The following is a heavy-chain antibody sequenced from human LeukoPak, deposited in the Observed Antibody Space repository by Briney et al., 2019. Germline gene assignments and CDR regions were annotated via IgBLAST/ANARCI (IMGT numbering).Heavy chain of an antibody. D-gene: IGHD2-2*01. CDR1: GGTFSSYA. Sequence: ASVKVSCKASGGTFSSYAISWVRQAPGQGLEWMGGIIAFFGTANYAQKFQGRVTITTHASTSTAYMELSSLRSEDTPVYYCARVQEPAARAGGYFELWGEGALVSVSP. CDR3: ARVQEPAARAGGYFEL. CDR2: IIAFFGTA. J-gene: IGHJ4*02. V-gene: IGHV1-69*05.